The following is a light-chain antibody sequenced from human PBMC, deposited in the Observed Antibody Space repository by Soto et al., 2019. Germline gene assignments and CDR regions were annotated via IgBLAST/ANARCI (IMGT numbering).Light chain of an antibody. V-gene: IGLV2-11*01. CDR3: CSYAGTYSYV. CDR2: DVG. Sequence: QSALTQPRSVSGSPGQSVTISCTGTRSDIGIYDYVSWYQHHPNTAPKLIIYDVGERPSGVPDSLSGSKSGNTASLLISGVQAEDEADYFCCSYAGTYSYVFGSGTKLTVL. J-gene: IGLJ1*01. CDR1: RSDIGIYDY.